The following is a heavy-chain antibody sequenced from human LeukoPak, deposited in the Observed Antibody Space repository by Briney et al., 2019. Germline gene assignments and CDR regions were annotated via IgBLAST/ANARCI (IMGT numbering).Heavy chain of an antibody. D-gene: IGHD6-19*01. CDR3: AKMDSSGWLDYYYYGMDV. J-gene: IGHJ6*02. Sequence: ASVKVSCKASGYTFTGYYMHWVRQAPGQGLEWMGWINPNSGGTNYAQKFQGRVTMTRDTSISTAYMELSRLRSDDTAVYYCAKMDSSGWLDYYYYGMDVWGQGTTVTVSS. V-gene: IGHV1-2*02. CDR1: GYTFTGYY. CDR2: INPNSGGT.